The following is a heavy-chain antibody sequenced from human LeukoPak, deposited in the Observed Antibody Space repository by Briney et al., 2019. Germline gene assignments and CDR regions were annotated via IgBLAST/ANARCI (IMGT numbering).Heavy chain of an antibody. CDR3: AQQMSGERCLDY. CDR1: GFTFSSYA. Sequence: GGSLRLSCAASGFTFSSYAMSWVRQAPGKGLEWVSSISVSGGSTYYADSVKGRFTISRDNSTTTLYLQMNSLSAEDTAVYSCAQQMSGERCLDYWGQGTLVTVSS. V-gene: IGHV3-23*01. J-gene: IGHJ4*02. CDR2: ISVSGGST. D-gene: IGHD7-27*01.